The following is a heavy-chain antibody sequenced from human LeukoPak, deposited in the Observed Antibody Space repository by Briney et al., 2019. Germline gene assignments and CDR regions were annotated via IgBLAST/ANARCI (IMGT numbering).Heavy chain of an antibody. Sequence: SETLSLTCAVYGGSFSGYYWSWIRQPPGKGLEWIGEINHSGSTNYNPSLKSRVTISVDTSKNQFSLELSSVTAADTAVYYCARFIAATRGGGMDVWGQGTTVTVSS. CDR3: ARFIAATRGGGMDV. CDR1: GGSFSGYY. D-gene: IGHD2-15*01. J-gene: IGHJ6*02. V-gene: IGHV4-34*01. CDR2: INHSGST.